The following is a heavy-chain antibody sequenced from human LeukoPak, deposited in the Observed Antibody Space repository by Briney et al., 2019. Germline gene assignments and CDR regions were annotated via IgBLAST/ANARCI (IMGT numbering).Heavy chain of an antibody. CDR1: GFTFSSYA. V-gene: IGHV3-23*01. Sequence: GGSLRLSCAASGFTFSSYAMSWVRQAPGKGLEWVSGISGSGDNTYYADSVKGRFTISRDNSKNTLYLQMNSLRAEDTAVYFCAKEFGSGYFDYWGQGTLVTVSS. CDR2: ISGSGDNT. CDR3: AKEFGSGYFDY. D-gene: IGHD2-15*01. J-gene: IGHJ4*02.